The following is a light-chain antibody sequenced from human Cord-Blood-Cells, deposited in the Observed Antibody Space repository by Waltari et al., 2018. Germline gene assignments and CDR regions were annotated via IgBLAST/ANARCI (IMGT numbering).Light chain of an antibody. Sequence: QSALTQPDSVSGSPGQSITISCTGTSSDVGGYNYVYGYQQHPGKAPKLMIYDVSNRPSGVSNRFSGSKSGNTASLTISGLQAEDEADYYCSSYTSSSTLVVFGGGTKLTVL. V-gene: IGLV2-14*01. CDR3: SSYTSSSTLVV. J-gene: IGLJ2*01. CDR2: DVS. CDR1: SSDVGGYNY.